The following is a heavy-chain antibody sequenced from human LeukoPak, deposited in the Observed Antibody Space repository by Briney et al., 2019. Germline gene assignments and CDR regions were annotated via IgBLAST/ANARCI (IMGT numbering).Heavy chain of an antibody. Sequence: SETLSLTCTVSGGSISSYYWVWIRQPPGKGLEWIGSIYYTGNTYYNASLKSRVTISVDTSKNQFSLKLSSVTAADTAVYYCATYPKSYSSGWTALDIWGQGTMVTVFS. V-gene: IGHV4-39*01. CDR1: GGSISSYY. D-gene: IGHD6-19*01. CDR3: ATYPKSYSSGWTALDI. J-gene: IGHJ3*02. CDR2: IYYTGNT.